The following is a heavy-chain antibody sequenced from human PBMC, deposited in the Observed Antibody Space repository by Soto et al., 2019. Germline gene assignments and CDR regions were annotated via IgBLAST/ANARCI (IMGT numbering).Heavy chain of an antibody. Sequence: PGGSLRLSCAASGFTFSSYVMHWVRQSPGKGLEWVAVIWYDGSNKYYADSVKGRFTISRDNSKNTLYLQMNSLRAEDTAVYYCARAGYCSSTSCYYYYGMDVWGQGTTVTVSS. V-gene: IGHV3-33*01. CDR3: ARAGYCSSTSCYYYYGMDV. D-gene: IGHD2-2*03. CDR2: IWYDGSNK. CDR1: GFTFSSYV. J-gene: IGHJ6*02.